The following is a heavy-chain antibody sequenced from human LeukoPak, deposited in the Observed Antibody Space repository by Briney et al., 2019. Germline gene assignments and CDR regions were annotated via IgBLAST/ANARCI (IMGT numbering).Heavy chain of an antibody. D-gene: IGHD3-22*01. CDR1: GGSISSGSYY. CDR2: IYTSGST. J-gene: IGHJ6*03. CDR3: AREDYYDSSGYYYLLDYYYYMDV. V-gene: IGHV4-61*02. Sequence: SETLSLTCTVSGGSISSGSYYWSWIRQPAGKGLEWIGRIYTSGSTNYNPSLKSRVTISVDTSKNQFSLKLSSVTAADTAVYYCAREDYYDSSGYYYLLDYYYYMDVWGKGTTVTISS.